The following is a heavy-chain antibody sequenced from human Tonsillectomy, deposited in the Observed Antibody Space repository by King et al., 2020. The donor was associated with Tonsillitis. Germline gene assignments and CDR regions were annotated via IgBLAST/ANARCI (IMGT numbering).Heavy chain of an antibody. Sequence: LQLQESGPGLVKPSETLSLTCTVSGGSISSSSYYWGWIRQPPGKGLEWIGSIYYSGSTYYNPSLKSRVTISVDTSKNQFSLKLSSVTAADTAVYYCARGLMVRGVDDAFAIWGQGTMVTVSS. V-gene: IGHV4-39*01. CDR2: IYYSGST. J-gene: IGHJ3*02. CDR3: ARGLMVRGVDDAFAI. D-gene: IGHD3-10*01. CDR1: GGSISSSSYY.